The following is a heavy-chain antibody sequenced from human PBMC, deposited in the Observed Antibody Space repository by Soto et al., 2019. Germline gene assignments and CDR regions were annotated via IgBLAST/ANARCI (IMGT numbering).Heavy chain of an antibody. CDR3: ARLLVRGVPYYYYYMDV. Sequence: PGESLKISCKGSGYSFTSYWIGWVRQMPGKGLKWMGIIYPGDSDTRYSPSFQGQVTISADKSISTAYLQWSSLKASDTAMYYCARLLVRGVPYYYYYMDVWGKGTTVTVSS. CDR1: GYSFTSYW. V-gene: IGHV5-51*01. J-gene: IGHJ6*03. D-gene: IGHD3-10*01. CDR2: IYPGDSDT.